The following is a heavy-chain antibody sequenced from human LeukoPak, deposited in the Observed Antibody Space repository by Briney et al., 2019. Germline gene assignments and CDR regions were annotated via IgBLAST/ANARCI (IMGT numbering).Heavy chain of an antibody. V-gene: IGHV1-18*01. Sequence: ASVKVSCKASGYTFTSYGISWVRHAPGQGLEWMGWISAYNGNTNYAQKLQGRVTMTTDTSTSTAYMELRSLRSDDTAVYYCARDQYILTGYYGWFDPRGQGTLVTVSS. D-gene: IGHD3-9*01. CDR2: ISAYNGNT. J-gene: IGHJ5*02. CDR3: ARDQYILTGYYGWFDP. CDR1: GYTFTSYG.